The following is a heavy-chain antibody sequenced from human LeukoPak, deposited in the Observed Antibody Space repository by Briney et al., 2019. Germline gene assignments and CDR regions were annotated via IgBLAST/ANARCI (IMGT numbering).Heavy chain of an antibody. D-gene: IGHD2-21*01. CDR3: ARGRRILVGPENAGDFFDY. J-gene: IGHJ4*01. Sequence: PRASVKVSCKASGYTFTGYYIHWVRQAPGQGLEWMGWINPNSGGTNYAQNFQGRVTMTRDTSSGTAYLDLSGLTSDDTAVYYCARGRRILVGPENAGDFFDYWGQGTLVTVSS. V-gene: IGHV1-2*02. CDR2: INPNSGGT. CDR1: GYTFTGYY.